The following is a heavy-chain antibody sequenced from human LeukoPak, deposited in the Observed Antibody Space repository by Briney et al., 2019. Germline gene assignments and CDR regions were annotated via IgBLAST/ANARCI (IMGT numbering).Heavy chain of an antibody. D-gene: IGHD3-10*01. Sequence: GASVKVSCKASGYTFTSYYMHWVRQAPGQGLEWMGIINPSGGSTSYAQKFQGRVTMTRDMSTSTVYMELSSLRSEDTAVYYCARAWFLNWFDPWGQGTLVTVSS. V-gene: IGHV1-46*01. CDR3: ARAWFLNWFDP. CDR1: GYTFTSYY. J-gene: IGHJ5*02. CDR2: INPSGGST.